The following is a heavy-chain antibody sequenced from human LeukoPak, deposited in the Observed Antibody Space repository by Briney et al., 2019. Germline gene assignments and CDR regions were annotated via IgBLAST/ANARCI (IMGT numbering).Heavy chain of an antibody. CDR1: GLTISSYS. Sequence: GGSLRLSCAASGLTISSYSMNWVRQAPGKGLQWVSYISSSSSTIYYADAVKGRFTISRDNAKNSLYLQMNSLRAEDTAVYYCARALWFGETFPAYWGQGTLVTVSS. CDR3: ARALWFGETFPAY. CDR2: ISSSSSTI. J-gene: IGHJ4*02. D-gene: IGHD3-10*01. V-gene: IGHV3-48*01.